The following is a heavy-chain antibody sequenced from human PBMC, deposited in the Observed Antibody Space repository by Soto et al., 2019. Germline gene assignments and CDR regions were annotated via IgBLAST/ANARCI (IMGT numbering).Heavy chain of an antibody. CDR1: GFNFSDYY. CDR2: ISRSGANI. V-gene: IGHV3-21*04. J-gene: IGHJ4*02. Sequence: PGGSLRLSCAGSGFNFSDYYMVRVRQAPGKGLEWVSSISRSGANIHYADSVKGRFTISRDNARNSLYLQMNNLRAEDTARYFCARGINRSGAYWGQGTQVTVSS. D-gene: IGHD3-10*01. CDR3: ARGINRSGAY.